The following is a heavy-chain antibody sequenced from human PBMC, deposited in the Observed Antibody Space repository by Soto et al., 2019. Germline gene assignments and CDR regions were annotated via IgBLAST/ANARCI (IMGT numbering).Heavy chain of an antibody. Sequence: QVQLQESGPGLVKPSQTLSLTCTVSGGSISSGXXXWSWIRQHPGKGLEWIGYIYYSGSTYYNPSLKSRVTISVDTSKNQFSLKLSSVTAADTAVYYCARVRYSSSWYLFDPWGQGTLVTVSS. CDR1: GGSISSGXXX. CDR3: ARVRYSSSWYLFDP. V-gene: IGHV4-31*03. J-gene: IGHJ5*02. D-gene: IGHD6-13*01. CDR2: IYYSGST.